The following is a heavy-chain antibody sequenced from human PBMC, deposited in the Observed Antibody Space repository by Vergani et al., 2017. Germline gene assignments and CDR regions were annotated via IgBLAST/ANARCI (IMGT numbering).Heavy chain of an antibody. Sequence: QVQLVESGGGVVQPGKSLRLSCAASGFTFSSYGMHWVRQAPGKGLEWVAVIWYDGSNKYYADSVKGRFTISRDNSKNTLYLQMNSLRAEDTAVYYCARVVRIAARPDYGMDVWGQGTTVTVSS. CDR2: IWYDGSNK. D-gene: IGHD6-6*01. V-gene: IGHV3-33*08. J-gene: IGHJ6*02. CDR1: GFTFSSYG. CDR3: ARVVRIAARPDYGMDV.